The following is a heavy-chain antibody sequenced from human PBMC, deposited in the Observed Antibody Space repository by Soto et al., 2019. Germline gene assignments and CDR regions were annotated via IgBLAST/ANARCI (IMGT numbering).Heavy chain of an antibody. CDR1: GGTFSSYA. D-gene: IGHD6-6*01. CDR3: AKPWVPSITDRPPRFDY. V-gene: IGHV1-69*06. J-gene: IGHJ4*02. Sequence: ASVKVSCKASGGTFSSYAISWVRQAPGQGLEWMGGIIPIFGTANYAQKFQGRVTITADNSRNTLYLQMTNLRAEDTALYYCAKPWVPSITDRPPRFDYWGRGTQVTVSS. CDR2: IIPIFGTA.